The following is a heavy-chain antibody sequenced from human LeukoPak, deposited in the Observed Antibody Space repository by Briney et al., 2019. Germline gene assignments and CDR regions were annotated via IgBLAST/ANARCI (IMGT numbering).Heavy chain of an antibody. CDR2: IYPGDSDT. V-gene: IGHV5-51*01. CDR3: ARHTSYGEGYYYYYMDV. CDR1: GYSFTSYW. J-gene: IGHJ6*03. D-gene: IGHD5-18*01. Sequence: PGESLKISCKGSGYSFTSYWIGWVRQMPGKGLEWMGIIYPGDSDTRYSPSFQGQVTISADKSISTAYLQWSSLKASDTAMYYCARHTSYGEGYYYYYMDVWGKGTTVTVSS.